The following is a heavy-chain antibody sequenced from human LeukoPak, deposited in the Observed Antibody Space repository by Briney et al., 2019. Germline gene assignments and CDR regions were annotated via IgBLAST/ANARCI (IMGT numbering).Heavy chain of an antibody. D-gene: IGHD2-15*01. CDR3: TVVVVAATHDY. CDR1: GFTFSGSA. CDR2: IRSKANSYAT. V-gene: IGHV3-73*01. J-gene: IGHJ4*02. Sequence: QPGGSLRLSCAASGFTFSGSAMHWVRQASGKGLEWVGRIRSKANSYATAYAASVKGRFTISRDDSKNTAYLQMNSLKTEDTAVYYCTVVVVAATHDYWGQGTLVTVSP.